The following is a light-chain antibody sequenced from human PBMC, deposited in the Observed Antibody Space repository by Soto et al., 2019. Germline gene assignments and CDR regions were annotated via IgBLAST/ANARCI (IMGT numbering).Light chain of an antibody. J-gene: IGKJ1*01. CDR1: QSIKNSY. CDR2: GAS. Sequence: EIVLTQSPGTLSLSPGERATLSCKASQSIKNSYLAWYQQRPGQAPRLLIYGASSRATGIPDRFSGSGSGTDFTLTISRLEPEDFAVYYCQQYGSSPRTFGQGTKVEIK. V-gene: IGKV3-20*01. CDR3: QQYGSSPRT.